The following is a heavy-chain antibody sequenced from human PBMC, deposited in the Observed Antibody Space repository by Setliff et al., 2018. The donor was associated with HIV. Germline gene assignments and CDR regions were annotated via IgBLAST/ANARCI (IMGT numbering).Heavy chain of an antibody. CDR2: ISPGGSFM. Sequence: GGSLRLSCAASGFDFTSYTMTWVRQAPGKGLEWVASISPGGSFMYYGDSIQGRFTISRDDAKNMLYLQINSLRAEDTAVYYCARDGNGAFDMWGQGTLVTVSS. D-gene: IGHD1-26*01. CDR3: ARDGNGAFDM. J-gene: IGHJ3*02. CDR1: GFDFTSYT. V-gene: IGHV3-21*01.